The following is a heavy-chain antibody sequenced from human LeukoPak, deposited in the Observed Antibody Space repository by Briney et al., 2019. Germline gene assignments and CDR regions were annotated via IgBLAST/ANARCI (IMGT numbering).Heavy chain of an antibody. J-gene: IGHJ3*02. D-gene: IGHD5-18*01. CDR3: ARDLRVDTAMVKPFDI. CDR1: GGTFSSYA. V-gene: IGHV1-69*04. CDR2: IIPILGIA. Sequence: SVKVSCKASGGTFSSYAISWVRQAPGQGLEWMGRIIPILGIANYAQKFQGRVTITADKSTSTAYMELSSLRSEDTAVYYCARDLRVDTAMVKPFDIWGQGTMVTVSS.